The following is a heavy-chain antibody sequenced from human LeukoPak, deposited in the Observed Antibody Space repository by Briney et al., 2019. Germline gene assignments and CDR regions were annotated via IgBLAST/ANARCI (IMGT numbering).Heavy chain of an antibody. CDR3: ASRILRYFDWLLPVDY. V-gene: IGHV4-39*01. J-gene: IGHJ4*02. CDR2: IYYSGST. D-gene: IGHD3-9*01. Sequence: SETLSLTCTVSGGSISSSSYYWGWIRQPPGKGLEWIGSIYYSGSTYYNPSLKSRVTISVDTSKNQFSLKLSSVTAADTAVYYCASRILRYFDWLLPVDYWGQGTLVTVSS. CDR1: GGSISSSSYY.